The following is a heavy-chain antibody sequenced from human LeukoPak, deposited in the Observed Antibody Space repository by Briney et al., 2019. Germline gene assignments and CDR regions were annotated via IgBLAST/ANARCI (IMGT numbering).Heavy chain of an antibody. J-gene: IGHJ3*02. Sequence: PGRSLRLSCAASGFTFSSYAMHWVRHAPGKGLEWVAVISYDGSNKYYADSVKGRFTTSRDNSKNTLYLQMNSLRAEDTAVYYCARPGFGELFVAYAFDIWGQGTMVTVSS. CDR1: GFTFSSYA. D-gene: IGHD3-10*01. V-gene: IGHV3-30*04. CDR2: ISYDGSNK. CDR3: ARPGFGELFVAYAFDI.